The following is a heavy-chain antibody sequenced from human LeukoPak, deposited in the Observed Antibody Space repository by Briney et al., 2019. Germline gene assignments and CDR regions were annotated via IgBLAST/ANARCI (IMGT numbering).Heavy chain of an antibody. Sequence: GASVKVSCKASGYTFTSYDINWVRQAPGQGLEWMGWMNPNSGNTGYAQKFQGRVTMTRNTSISTAYMELSSLRSEDTAVYYCARGVYYHDSSGYSSDFDYWGQGTLVTVSS. CDR3: ARGVYYHDSSGYSSDFDY. V-gene: IGHV1-8*01. CDR2: MNPNSGNT. CDR1: GYTFTSYD. D-gene: IGHD3-22*01. J-gene: IGHJ4*02.